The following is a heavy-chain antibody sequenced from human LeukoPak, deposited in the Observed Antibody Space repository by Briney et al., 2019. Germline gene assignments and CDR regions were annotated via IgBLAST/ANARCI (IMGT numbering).Heavy chain of an antibody. Sequence: ASVKVSCKASGYTITSYDINWVRQATGQGLEWMGWMNPNSGNTGYAQKFQGRVTMTRNTSISTAYMELSSLRSEDTAVYYCARETGVASYYYYYMDVWGKGTTVTVSS. CDR3: ARETGVASYYYYYMDV. V-gene: IGHV1-8*01. J-gene: IGHJ6*03. D-gene: IGHD5-12*01. CDR1: GYTITSYD. CDR2: MNPNSGNT.